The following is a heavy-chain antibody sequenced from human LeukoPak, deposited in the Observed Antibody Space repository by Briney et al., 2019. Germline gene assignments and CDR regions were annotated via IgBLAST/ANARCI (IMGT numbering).Heavy chain of an antibody. J-gene: IGHJ4*02. D-gene: IGHD6-13*01. CDR3: AIPAALMDIAAARAPFDY. V-gene: IGHV3-23*01. CDR2: ISGSGGST. CDR1: GFTFSSYA. Sequence: GGSLRLSCAASGFTFSSYAMSWVRQAPGKGLEWVSAISGSGGSTYYADSVKGRFTISRDNSKNTLYLQMNSLRAEDTAVYYCAIPAALMDIAAARAPFDYWGQGTLVTVSS.